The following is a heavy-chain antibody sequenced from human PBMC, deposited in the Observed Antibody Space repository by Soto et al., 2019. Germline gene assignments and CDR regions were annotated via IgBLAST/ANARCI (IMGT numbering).Heavy chain of an antibody. D-gene: IGHD3-3*01. Sequence: QVQLQESGPGLVKPSETLSLTCTVSGGSISSYYWSWIRQPPGKGLEWIGYIYYSGSTNYNPSLKRRVTISVDTSKNQFSLKLSSVTAADTAVYYCARGYRRFFDPWGQGTLVTVSS. CDR3: ARGYRRFFDP. CDR1: GGSISSYY. CDR2: IYYSGST. J-gene: IGHJ5*02. V-gene: IGHV4-59*01.